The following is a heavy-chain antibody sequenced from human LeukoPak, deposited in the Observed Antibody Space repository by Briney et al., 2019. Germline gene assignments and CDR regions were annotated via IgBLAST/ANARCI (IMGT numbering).Heavy chain of an antibody. CDR1: GGTFSSYA. CDR2: IIPIFGTA. J-gene: IGHJ6*03. CDR3: ARDRGGSSIAARNYYYYYMDV. D-gene: IGHD6-6*01. V-gene: IGHV1-69*06. Sequence: SVKVPCKASGGTFSSYAISWVRQAPGQGLEWMGGIIPIFGTANYAQKFQGRVTITADKSTSTAYMELSRLRSEDTAVYYCARDRGGSSIAARNYYYYYMDVWGKGTTVTVSS.